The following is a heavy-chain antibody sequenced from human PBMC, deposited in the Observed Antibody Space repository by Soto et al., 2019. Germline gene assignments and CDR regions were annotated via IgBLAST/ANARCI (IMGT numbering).Heavy chain of an antibody. Sequence: QVQLQESGPDRVRPSQTLSLPCPVSGGSIASGGYYGSGIRQHPGKVLEWIGYTYYSGSTYYNPSLTSRVTISVDTSKNQFSLKLSSVTAADTAVYYCAREADNLWVGELLGPHYGMDVWGQGTTVTVSS. D-gene: IGHD3-10*01. CDR3: AREADNLWVGELLGPHYGMDV. CDR2: TYYSGST. CDR1: GGSIASGGYY. J-gene: IGHJ6*02. V-gene: IGHV4-31*03.